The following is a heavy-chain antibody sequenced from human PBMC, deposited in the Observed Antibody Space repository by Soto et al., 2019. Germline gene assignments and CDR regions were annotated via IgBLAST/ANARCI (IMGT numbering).Heavy chain of an antibody. J-gene: IGHJ4*02. Sequence: EVRLVESGGGLVQPGGSLRLSCAASGFTFSSYEMNWVRQAPGKGLEWVSYISSSGSTIYYADSVKGRVTIARDSAKNSLYLQMNSLRAEETAVYYCARGDPWDYWGQGTLVTVSS. V-gene: IGHV3-48*03. D-gene: IGHD4-17*01. CDR1: GFTFSSYE. CDR3: ARGDPWDY. CDR2: ISSSGSTI.